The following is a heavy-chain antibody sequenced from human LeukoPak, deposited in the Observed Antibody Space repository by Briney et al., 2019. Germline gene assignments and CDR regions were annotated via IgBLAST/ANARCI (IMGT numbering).Heavy chain of an antibody. CDR3: AKDGGGGDSPDGFDI. V-gene: IGHV3-30*02. D-gene: IGHD2-21*01. CDR2: IRYDGTNK. CDR1: GFTFSSFG. Sequence: PGGSLRLSCAASGFTFSSFGIHGVRQAPGKGLECVTFIRYDGTNKYYVDSVKGRFTISRDNSKNTVYLQMNSLRAEDTAVYYCAKDGGGGDSPDGFDIWGQGTMVTVSS. J-gene: IGHJ3*02.